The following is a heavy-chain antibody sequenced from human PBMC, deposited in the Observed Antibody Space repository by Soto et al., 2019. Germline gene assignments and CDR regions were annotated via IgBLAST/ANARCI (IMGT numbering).Heavy chain of an antibody. D-gene: IGHD5-12*01. V-gene: IGHV4-39*01. J-gene: IGHJ4*02. CDR3: ARRRMKWPGEFDY. Sequence: QLQLQESGPGLVKPSETLSLTCTVSGGSISSSDYYWGCIRQPPGKGLEWIGSIYYSGSTFYNPSLKSRVTISVDTSKNQFSLKLTSVTAADTAVYYCARRRMKWPGEFDYWGQGTLVTVSS. CDR1: GGSISSSDYY. CDR2: IYYSGST.